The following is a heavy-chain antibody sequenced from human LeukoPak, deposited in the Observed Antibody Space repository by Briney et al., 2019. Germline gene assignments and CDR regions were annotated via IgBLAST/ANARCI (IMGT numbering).Heavy chain of an antibody. CDR2: IWYDGSKS. CDR3: AKAKPHVALYDYVWGSYRYEDPWFDP. D-gene: IGHD3-16*02. Sequence: GGSLRLSCAVSGFTFSSYGMVWVRQAPGKGLEWVAFIWYDGSKSYYADSVKGRFTISRDNSKNSLYLQMNSLRAEDTAVYYCAKAKPHVALYDYVWGSYRYEDPWFDPWGQGTLVTVSS. CDR1: GFTFSSYG. V-gene: IGHV3-30*02. J-gene: IGHJ5*02.